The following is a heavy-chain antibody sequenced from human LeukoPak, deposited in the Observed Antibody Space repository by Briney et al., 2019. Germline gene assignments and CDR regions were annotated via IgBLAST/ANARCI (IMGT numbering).Heavy chain of an antibody. V-gene: IGHV4-61*10. Sequence: PSETLSLTCTVSGASVSRGSYYWNWIRQPAGKGLEWIGRIYTSGSTNYNPSLKSRFTISVDTSKNQFSLKLSSVTAADTAVYYCASSDYSGSYWRFDYWGQGTLVTVSS. CDR3: ASSDYSGSYWRFDY. CDR2: IYTSGST. CDR1: GASVSRGSYY. J-gene: IGHJ4*02. D-gene: IGHD1-26*01.